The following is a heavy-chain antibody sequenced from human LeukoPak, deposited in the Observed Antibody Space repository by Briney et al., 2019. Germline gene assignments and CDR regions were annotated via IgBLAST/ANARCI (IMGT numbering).Heavy chain of an antibody. CDR3: AREGEYQVPYFDY. J-gene: IGHJ4*02. CDR1: GYTFTGYY. Sequence: ASVTVSCKASGYTFTGYYMHWVRQAPGQGREWMGRINPNSGGTNYAQKFQGRVTMTRDTSISTAYMELSRLRSDDTAVYYCAREGEYQVPYFDYWGQGTLVTVSS. V-gene: IGHV1-2*06. CDR2: INPNSGGT. D-gene: IGHD2-2*01.